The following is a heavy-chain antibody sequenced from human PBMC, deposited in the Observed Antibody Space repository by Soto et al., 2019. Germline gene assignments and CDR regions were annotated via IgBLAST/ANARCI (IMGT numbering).Heavy chain of an antibody. V-gene: IGHV4-31*03. J-gene: IGHJ5*02. CDR2: IYYSGST. CDR3: ARGEVVASNWFDP. Sequence: QVQMQESGPGLVKPSQTLYLTCSVSGGSIIDSGSFYWNWIRQHPGKGLEWIGYIYYSGSTYYNPSLKSRATISLDTSKSQFSLKLTSVNAADTAIYYCARGEVVASNWFDPWGQGTLVTVSS. D-gene: IGHD2-15*01. CDR1: GGSIIDSGSFY.